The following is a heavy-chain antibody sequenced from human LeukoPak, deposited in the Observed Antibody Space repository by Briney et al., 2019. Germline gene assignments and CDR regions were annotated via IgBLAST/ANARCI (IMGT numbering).Heavy chain of an antibody. D-gene: IGHD3-10*01. CDR3: APYGSGSYWGRVY. Sequence: SETLSLTCTVSGGSISSSSYYWGWLRQPPGKGLEWIGSNYYSGSTYYNPSLKSRVTISLDTSKNQFSLKLSSVTAADTAVYYCAPYGSGSYWGRVYWGQGTLVTVSS. CDR1: GGSISSSSYY. J-gene: IGHJ4*02. CDR2: NYYSGST. V-gene: IGHV4-39*01.